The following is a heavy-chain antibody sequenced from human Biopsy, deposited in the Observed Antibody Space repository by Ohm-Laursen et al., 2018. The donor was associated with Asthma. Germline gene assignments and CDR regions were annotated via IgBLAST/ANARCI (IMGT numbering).Heavy chain of an antibody. Sequence: TLSLTCRVSGGYTGSSDHHWAWIRQAPGKGLEWIGFVFWSGSTNYSRSLERRVSISIDTATNEFSMKLWSVTPADTAVYSCARVVSYGDIYFGIDVWGPGNTVVVS. CDR2: VFWSGST. V-gene: IGHV4-30-4*01. J-gene: IGHJ6*02. CDR1: GGYTGSSDHH. D-gene: IGHD4-17*01. CDR3: ARVVSYGDIYFGIDV.